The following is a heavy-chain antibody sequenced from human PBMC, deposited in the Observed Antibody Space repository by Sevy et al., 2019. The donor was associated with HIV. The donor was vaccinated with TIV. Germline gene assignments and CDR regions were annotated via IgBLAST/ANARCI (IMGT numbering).Heavy chain of an antibody. CDR2: ISSGSSYI. D-gene: IGHD3-10*01. V-gene: IGHV3-21*01. Sequence: GGSLRLSCAASVFTFSNYFINWVRQAPGKGLEWVSSISSGSSYIFYADSVKGRFTISRDNAKNSLYLHMNSLRAEDTAVYYCARGDYYGSLYYFDYWGPGTLVTVSS. J-gene: IGHJ4*02. CDR3: ARGDYYGSLYYFDY. CDR1: VFTFSNYF.